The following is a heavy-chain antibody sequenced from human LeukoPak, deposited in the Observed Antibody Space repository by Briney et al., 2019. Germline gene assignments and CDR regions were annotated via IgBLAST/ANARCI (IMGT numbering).Heavy chain of an antibody. CDR1: GFTFSTYA. V-gene: IGHV3-23*01. J-gene: IGHJ4*02. CDR2: ISGSGGST. Sequence: GGSLRLSCAASGFTFSTYAMNWVRQAPGKGLEWVSAISGSGGSTNYADSVKGRFTISRDNSKNTLYLQINSLRAEDTAVYYCAKHSGTRGWYNDYWGQGTLVTVSS. D-gene: IGHD6-19*01. CDR3: AKHSGTRGWYNDY.